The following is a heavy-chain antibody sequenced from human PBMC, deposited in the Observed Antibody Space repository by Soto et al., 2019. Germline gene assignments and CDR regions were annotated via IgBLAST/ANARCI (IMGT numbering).Heavy chain of an antibody. CDR1: GFTVMGYG. CDR2: IKEDGSEI. J-gene: IGHJ4*02. D-gene: IGHD3-16*01. CDR3: ARDIGFDYVN. V-gene: IGHV3-7*01. Sequence: AGGPRSFPWPVWGFTVMGYGMSGARQAPGKGLEWVASIKEDGSEIYYLHSVRGRFSISRDSAGNALHLTMNYLSAEDTGVYFCARDIGFDYVNWGQGTLVTVSS.